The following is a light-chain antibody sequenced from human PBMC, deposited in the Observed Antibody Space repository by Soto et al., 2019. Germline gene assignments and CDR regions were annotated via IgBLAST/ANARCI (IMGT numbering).Light chain of an antibody. CDR3: QQYDGSAST. CDR2: GAS. Sequence: EIVLTQSPGTLSLSPGERATLSCRASQTVTSNYLAWYQRKPGQAPRLLIYGASSRATDIPDRFSGSGAGTDFTLTITRLEPEDFAVYFCQQYDGSASTFGQGTKVEIK. J-gene: IGKJ1*01. V-gene: IGKV3-20*01. CDR1: QTVTSNY.